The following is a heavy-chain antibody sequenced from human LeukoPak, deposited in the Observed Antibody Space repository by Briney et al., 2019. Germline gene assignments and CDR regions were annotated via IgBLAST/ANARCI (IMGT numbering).Heavy chain of an antibody. CDR2: INPNSGGT. Sequence: ASVKVSCKASGYTYTGYYMHWVRQAPGQGLEWMGWINPNSGGTNYAQKFQGRVTMTRDTSISTAYMELSRLRSDDTAVYYCAMGLRYCSDGSCYSFGYWGQGTLVTVSS. CDR1: GYTYTGYY. J-gene: IGHJ4*02. V-gene: IGHV1-2*02. D-gene: IGHD2-15*01. CDR3: AMGLRYCSDGSCYSFGY.